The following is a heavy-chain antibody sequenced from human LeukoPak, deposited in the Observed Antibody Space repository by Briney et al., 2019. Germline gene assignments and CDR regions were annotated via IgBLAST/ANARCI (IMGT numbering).Heavy chain of an antibody. V-gene: IGHV3-7*01. CDR1: GLTFSNTW. D-gene: IGHD1-26*01. Sequence: GGSLRLSCAASGLTFSNTWMAWVRQAPGKGLKWVANINQDASTKHYVDSVKGRFTISRDNAKNSLYLQMNSLRAEDTAVYYCARDQSGSLDYWGQGTLVTVSS. CDR2: INQDASTK. CDR3: ARDQSGSLDY. J-gene: IGHJ4*02.